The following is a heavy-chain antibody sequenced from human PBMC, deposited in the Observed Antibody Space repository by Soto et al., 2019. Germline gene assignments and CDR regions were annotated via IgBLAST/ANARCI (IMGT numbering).Heavy chain of an antibody. J-gene: IGHJ6*02. V-gene: IGHV4-30-2*01. CDR3: ARERDYDFWTGQTLYYYGMDV. D-gene: IGHD3-3*01. CDR1: GGSISSSGYS. CDR2: IYHSGST. Sequence: TCAVYGGSISSSGYSWSWIRQPPGKGLEWIGYIYHSGSTYYNPSLKSRVTISVDRSNNQFSLKLSSVTAADTAVYYCARERDYDFWTGQTLYYYGMDVWGQGTPVTVSS.